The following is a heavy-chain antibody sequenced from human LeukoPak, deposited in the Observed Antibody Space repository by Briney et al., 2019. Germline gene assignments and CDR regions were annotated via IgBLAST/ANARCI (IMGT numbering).Heavy chain of an antibody. CDR2: ISGSGGST. D-gene: IGHD6-13*01. CDR3: AKDAAGGTRAYYFDY. J-gene: IGHJ4*02. Sequence: GGSLRLSCAASGFTFSIYAMSWVRQAPGKGLEWVSAISGSGGSTYYADSVKGRSTISRDRPKNTLYLQMNSLRVEDTAVYYCAKDAAGGTRAYYFDYWGQGTLVTVSS. CDR1: GFTFSIYA. V-gene: IGHV3-23*01.